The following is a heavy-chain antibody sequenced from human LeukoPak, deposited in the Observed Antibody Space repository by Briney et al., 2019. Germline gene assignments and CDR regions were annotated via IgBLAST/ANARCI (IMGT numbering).Heavy chain of an antibody. Sequence: GGSLRLSSAASAFTFSSYSMSWVRQAPGKGLEWVANIKQDGSEKYYVDSVKGRFTISRDNAKNTLYLQVNNLRAEDTAVYYCARGPNSNWSGLDFWGQGTLLTVSS. V-gene: IGHV3-7*01. D-gene: IGHD6-6*01. CDR3: ARGPNSNWSGLDF. J-gene: IGHJ4*02. CDR1: AFTFSSYS. CDR2: IKQDGSEK.